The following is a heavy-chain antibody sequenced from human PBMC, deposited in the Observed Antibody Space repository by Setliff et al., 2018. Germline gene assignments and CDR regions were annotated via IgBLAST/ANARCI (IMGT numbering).Heavy chain of an antibody. CDR2: IYYSGST. D-gene: IGHD4-17*01. CDR3: ASPGATVTTLELLYY. Sequence: SETLSLTCTVSGGSISSSSYYWGWIRQPPGKGLEWIGSIYYSGSTYYNPSLKSRVTISVDTSKNQFSLKLSSLRSEDTAVYYCASPGATVTTLELLYYWGQGTLVTVSS. CDR1: GGSISSSSYY. J-gene: IGHJ4*02. V-gene: IGHV4-39*01.